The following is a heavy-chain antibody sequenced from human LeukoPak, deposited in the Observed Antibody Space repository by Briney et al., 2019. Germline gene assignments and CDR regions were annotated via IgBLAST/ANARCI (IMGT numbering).Heavy chain of an antibody. J-gene: IGHJ4*02. CDR3: ARVVPPLSIPTGGRFEDC. CDR1: GYSFTNHD. Sequence: ASVKVSCKASGYSFTNHDINWVRQASGQGLEWMVYMNPNSGQTVYAQRFQGRLSMTRDTSISTAYMELSSLRSEDTAVYYCARVVPPLSIPTGGRFEDCWGQGTLVTVSS. CDR2: MNPNSGQT. V-gene: IGHV1-8*02. D-gene: IGHD2-15*01.